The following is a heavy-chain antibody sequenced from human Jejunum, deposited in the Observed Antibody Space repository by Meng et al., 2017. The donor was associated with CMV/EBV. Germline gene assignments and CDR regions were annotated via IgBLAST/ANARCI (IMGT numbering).Heavy chain of an antibody. Sequence: GQLQGSGPGLGKPSQTLSLSCSVSGGSIGSGDYYWSWIRQPPGKGLEWIGYIHDTGSTYYNPSLKSRVDISLGTSRNHFSLTLSSVTAEDTAVYFCARGSIFVSFDSWGQGTLVTVSS. CDR2: IHDTGST. CDR3: ARGSIFVSFDS. V-gene: IGHV4-30-4*08. CDR1: GGSIGSGDYY. D-gene: IGHD3-3*01. J-gene: IGHJ4*02.